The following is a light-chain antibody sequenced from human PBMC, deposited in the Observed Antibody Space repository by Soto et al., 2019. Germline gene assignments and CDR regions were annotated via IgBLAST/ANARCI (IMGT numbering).Light chain of an antibody. CDR3: QQHAEWLT. J-gene: IGKJ4*01. Sequence: EIVLTQSPAALSLSPGDRATLSCRASQTITTSLAWYQQKPGQPPRLLIYDASNRATGVPARFTGSGSGTAITLIISSLEPEDFAFYFCQQHAEWLTFGGGTRVEIK. CDR2: DAS. V-gene: IGKV3-11*01. CDR1: QTITTS.